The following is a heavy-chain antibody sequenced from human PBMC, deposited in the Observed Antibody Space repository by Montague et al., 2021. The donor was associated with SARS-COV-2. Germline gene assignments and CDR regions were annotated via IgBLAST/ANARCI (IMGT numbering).Heavy chain of an antibody. Sequence: SETVSLTCTVSGASVASGNFYWSWIRQPPGKGLEWIGYMYYTGHTNYIPSLESRVTMPVDPSKNQFSLTLTSVTAADTAVYYCARSRANVPSRPGFDYWGQGALVTVSS. CDR3: ARSRANVPSRPGFDY. V-gene: IGHV4-61*01. J-gene: IGHJ4*02. CDR2: MYYTGHT. CDR1: GASVASGNFY. D-gene: IGHD6-6*01.